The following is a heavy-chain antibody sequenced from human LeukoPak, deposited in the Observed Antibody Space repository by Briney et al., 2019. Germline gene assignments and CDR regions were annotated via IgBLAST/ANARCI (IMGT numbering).Heavy chain of an antibody. V-gene: IGHV3-48*01. CDR2: ISYSGRVI. J-gene: IGHJ6*03. CDR3: ARDDSGYYYYMDF. Sequence: HSGGSLRLSCAASGFTFDTFGMHWVRRAPGQGLEWLSYISYSGRVIYYADSVKGRFTISRDNDENSLYLQMSSLRAEDTAVYYCARDDSGYYYYMDFWGEGTTVPVSS. D-gene: IGHD3-10*01. CDR1: GFTFDTFG.